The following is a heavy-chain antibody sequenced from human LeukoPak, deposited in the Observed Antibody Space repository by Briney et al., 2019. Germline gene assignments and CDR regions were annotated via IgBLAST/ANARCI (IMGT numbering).Heavy chain of an antibody. CDR3: ARDDVTMVRGVRISCYYYGMDV. D-gene: IGHD3-10*01. V-gene: IGHV1-3*01. CDR2: INAGNGNT. CDR1: GYTFTSYA. J-gene: IGHJ6*04. Sequence: ASVEVSCKASGYTFTSYAMHWVRQAPGQRLEWMGWINAGNGNTKYSQKFQGRVTITRDTSASTAYMELSSLRSEDTAVYYCARDDVTMVRGVRISCYYYGMDVWGKGTTVTVSS.